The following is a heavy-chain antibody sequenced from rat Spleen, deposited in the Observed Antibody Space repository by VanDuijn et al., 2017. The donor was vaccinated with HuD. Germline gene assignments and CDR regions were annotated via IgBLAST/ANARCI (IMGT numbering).Heavy chain of an antibody. V-gene: IGHV4-2*01. J-gene: IGHJ1*01. CDR3: ARPSNYGGYSERYWYFDF. CDR2: INQYSNMI. CDR1: GFNFNDYW. D-gene: IGHD1-11*01. Sequence: EVKLVESGGGLVQPGRSLKLSCAASGFNFNDYWMGWVRQAPGKGLEWIGEINQYSNMINYAPSLKDKFTVSRDNAQNTQYLQMDSLRSEDTATYYCARPSNYGGYSERYWYFDFWGPGVMVTVSS.